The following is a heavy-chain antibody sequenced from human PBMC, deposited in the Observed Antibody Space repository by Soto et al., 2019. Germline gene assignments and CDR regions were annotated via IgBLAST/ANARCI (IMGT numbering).Heavy chain of an antibody. V-gene: IGHV3-23*01. CDR3: AIRSLSGPCFDY. J-gene: IGHJ4*02. CDR1: GFTFSSYA. Sequence: GGSLRLSCAASGFTFSSYAMSWVRQAPGKGLEWVSAISGSGGSTYYADSVKGRFTISRDNSKNTLYLQMNSLRAEDTAVYYCAIRSLSGPCFDYWGQGTLVTVSS. D-gene: IGHD5-12*01. CDR2: ISGSGGST.